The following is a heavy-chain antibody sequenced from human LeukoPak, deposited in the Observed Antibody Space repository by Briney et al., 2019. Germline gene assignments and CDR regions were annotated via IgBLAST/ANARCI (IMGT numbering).Heavy chain of an antibody. Sequence: PGGSLRLSCAASGFTFSSYSMNWVRQAPGKGLEWVSYISSSSSTIYYADSVKGRFTISRDNAKNSLYLQMNSLRAEDTAVYYCAGDGKEVWYSSSSGWVDYWGQGTLVTVSS. J-gene: IGHJ4*02. CDR1: GFTFSSYS. D-gene: IGHD6-6*01. CDR3: AGDGKEVWYSSSSGWVDY. CDR2: ISSSSSTI. V-gene: IGHV3-48*01.